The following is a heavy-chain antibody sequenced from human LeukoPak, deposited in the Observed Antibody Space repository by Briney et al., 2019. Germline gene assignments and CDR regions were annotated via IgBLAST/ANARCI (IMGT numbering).Heavy chain of an antibody. J-gene: IGHJ4*02. CDR3: AKRDSSASLPRLFDY. CDR2: ISGSGGTT. CDR1: GFIFSSYA. D-gene: IGHD6-19*01. Sequence: PGGSLRLSCAASGFIFSSYAMSWVRQAPGKGLEWVSYISGSGGTTSYADSVKGRVTIPRDNSKNTLYLQMNSLRAEDTAVYYCAKRDSSASLPRLFDYWGQGTLVTVSS. V-gene: IGHV3-23*01.